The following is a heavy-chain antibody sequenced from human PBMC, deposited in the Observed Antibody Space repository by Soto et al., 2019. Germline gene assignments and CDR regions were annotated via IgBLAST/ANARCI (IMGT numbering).Heavy chain of an antibody. V-gene: IGHV4-30-4*01. J-gene: IGHJ5*01. D-gene: IGHD2-15*01. CDR1: GDSIYTVYYF. CDR2: LYKSTTT. Sequence: QVQLLESGPGLVKPSQTLSLTCSVSGDSIYTVYYFWAWIRQPPGQALEYIGYLYKSTTTYYNPSFESRVAISLDTSKSQCSLNVTSVTAADTAVYFCARGRYCLTGRCFPNWFDSWGQGTLVTVSS. CDR3: ARGRYCLTGRCFPNWFDS.